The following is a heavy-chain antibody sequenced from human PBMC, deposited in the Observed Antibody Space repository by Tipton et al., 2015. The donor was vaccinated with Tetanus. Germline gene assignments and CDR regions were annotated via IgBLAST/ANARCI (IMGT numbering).Heavy chain of an antibody. Sequence: VKPSQTLTVTCAISGDSVSSNSAGWHWIRQSPSRGLEWLGRTYYRSKWFNDYAVSVKSRITINADVSKNQFSLKLSSVTAADTAVYYCARAEVNFTTAPPGYYNVYYYYGMDVWGQGTTVTVSS. J-gene: IGHJ6*02. D-gene: IGHD3-9*01. CDR1: GDSVSSNSAG. CDR3: ARAEVNFTTAPPGYYNVYYYYGMDV. CDR2: TYYRSKWFN. V-gene: IGHV6-1*01.